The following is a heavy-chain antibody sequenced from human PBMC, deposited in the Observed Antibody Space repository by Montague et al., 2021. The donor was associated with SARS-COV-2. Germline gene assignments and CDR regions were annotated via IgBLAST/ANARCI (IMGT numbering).Heavy chain of an antibody. J-gene: IGHJ5*02. CDR3: ARVAGYDPDGYYPGWFDP. CDR2: IYYGGNT. V-gene: IGHV4-39*02. CDR1: GDSISSSRYY. D-gene: IGHD3-22*01. Sequence: SETLSLTCTVSGDSISSSRYYWAWIRQPPGKGLEWIGSIYYGGNTYYNPSLKSRVTISVDTSQNHFALNLSSVTAADTARYYCARVAGYDPDGYYPGWFDPWGQGTLVTVSS.